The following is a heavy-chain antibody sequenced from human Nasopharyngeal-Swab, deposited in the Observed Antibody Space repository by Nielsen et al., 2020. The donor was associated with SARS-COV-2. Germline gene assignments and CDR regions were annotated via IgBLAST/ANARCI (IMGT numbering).Heavy chain of an antibody. CDR1: GFTFSSYA. V-gene: IGHV3-13*04. D-gene: IGHD3-22*01. J-gene: IGHJ3*02. CDR2: IGTSGDT. Sequence: GGSLRPSCPPSGFTFSSYAMLWVRQATGKGLEWVSAIGTSGDTYYPGSVKGRFTISRENAKNSLYLQMNSLRAGDTAVYYCARGYDSSGYLRPIDAFDIWGQGTMVTVSS. CDR3: ARGYDSSGYLRPIDAFDI.